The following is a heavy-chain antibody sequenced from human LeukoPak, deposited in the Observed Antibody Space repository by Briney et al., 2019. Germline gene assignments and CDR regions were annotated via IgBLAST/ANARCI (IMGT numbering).Heavy chain of an antibody. CDR1: GFKFDDYG. D-gene: IGHD3-16*02. Sequence: GGSLRLSCAASGFKFDDYGMHWVRQAPGKGLEWVSGISWNSGNIGYADPVKGRFTISRDDAKNSLYLQMNSLREEDTALYFCTRASPPFGGVVAPSYYFDSWGLGTLVTVYS. V-gene: IGHV3-9*01. CDR2: ISWNSGNI. CDR3: TRASPPFGGVVAPSYYFDS. J-gene: IGHJ4*02.